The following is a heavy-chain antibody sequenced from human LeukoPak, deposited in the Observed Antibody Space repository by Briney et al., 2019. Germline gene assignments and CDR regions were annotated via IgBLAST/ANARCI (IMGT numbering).Heavy chain of an antibody. CDR3: ARGGIVRAKQLNYFDY. V-gene: IGHV3-30*03. D-gene: IGHD1-26*01. J-gene: IGHJ4*02. CDR2: ISYDGSNK. CDR1: GFTFSSYG. Sequence: PGRPLRLSCAASGFTFSSYGMHWVRQAPGKGLEWVAVISYDGSNKYYADSVKGRFTISRDNSKNTLYLQMNSLRAEDTAVYYCARGGIVRAKQLNYFDYWGQGTLVTVSS.